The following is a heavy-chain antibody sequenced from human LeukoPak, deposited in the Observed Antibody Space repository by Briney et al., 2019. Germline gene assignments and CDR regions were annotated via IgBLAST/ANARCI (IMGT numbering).Heavy chain of an antibody. CDR1: GGSFSGYY. D-gene: IGHD6-19*01. CDR3: ARGRQQWLVWGASPGTLFDP. Sequence: PSETLSLTCAVYGGSFSGYYWSWIRQPPGKGLEWIGEINHGGSTNYNPSLKSRVTISVDTSKNQFSLKLSSVTAADTAVYYCARGRQQWLVWGASPGTLFDPWGQGTLVTVSS. CDR2: INHGGST. J-gene: IGHJ5*02. V-gene: IGHV4-34*01.